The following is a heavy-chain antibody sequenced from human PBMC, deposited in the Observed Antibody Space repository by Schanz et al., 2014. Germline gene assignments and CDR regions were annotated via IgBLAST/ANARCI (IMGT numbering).Heavy chain of an antibody. Sequence: QVQLVQSGAEVRKPGSSVRVSCKASGGTFTSYAFSWVRQAPGQGLEWMGRIIPIVDITNYAQKFLGRVTITAAKSTSTGYMELKSLRSADTAAYYCATIGVNDYWRFGLDLWGQGTTVTVSS. V-gene: IGHV1-69*04. D-gene: IGHD3-16*01. CDR2: IIPIVDIT. CDR1: GGTFTSYA. CDR3: ATIGVNDYWRFGLDL. J-gene: IGHJ6*02.